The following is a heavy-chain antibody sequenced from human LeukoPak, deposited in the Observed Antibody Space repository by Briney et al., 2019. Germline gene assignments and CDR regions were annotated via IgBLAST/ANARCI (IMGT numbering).Heavy chain of an antibody. CDR3: ARDEGGIQVWLLLDY. CDR1: GFTFSSYG. Sequence: QSGRSLRLSCAASGFTFSSYGMHWVRQAPGKGLEWVAVMSYDGSDEYYADSVKGRFTISRDNSKNTLYLQMNSLRAEDTAVYYCARDEGGIQVWLLLDYWGQGTLVTVSS. V-gene: IGHV3-30*03. CDR2: MSYDGSDE. J-gene: IGHJ4*02. D-gene: IGHD5-18*01.